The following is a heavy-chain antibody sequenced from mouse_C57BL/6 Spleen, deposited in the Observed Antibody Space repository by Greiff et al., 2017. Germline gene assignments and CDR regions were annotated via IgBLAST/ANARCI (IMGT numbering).Heavy chain of an antibody. Sequence: VQLQQSGAELVRPGASVTLSCKASGYTFTDYEMHWVKQTPVHGLEWIGAIDPETGGTAYNQKFKGKAILTADKSSSTAYMELRSLTSEVSAVYYCTRPRSSYWYVDVWGTGTTVTVSS. D-gene: IGHD1-1*01. CDR2: IDPETGGT. CDR1: GYTFTDYE. CDR3: TRPRSSYWYVDV. V-gene: IGHV1-15*01. J-gene: IGHJ1*03.